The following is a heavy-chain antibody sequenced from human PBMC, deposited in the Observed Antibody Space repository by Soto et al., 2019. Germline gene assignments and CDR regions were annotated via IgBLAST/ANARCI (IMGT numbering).Heavy chain of an antibody. J-gene: IGHJ4*02. V-gene: IGHV4-31*03. Sequence: SETLSLTCTVSGGSISSGGYYWSWIRQHPGKGLEWIGYIYYSGSTYYNPSLKSRVTISVDTSKNQFSLKLSSVTAADTAVYYCAREGNYYDSSGYPYFAYWGQGTLVTVSS. CDR2: IYYSGST. CDR3: AREGNYYDSSGYPYFAY. CDR1: GGSISSGGYY. D-gene: IGHD3-22*01.